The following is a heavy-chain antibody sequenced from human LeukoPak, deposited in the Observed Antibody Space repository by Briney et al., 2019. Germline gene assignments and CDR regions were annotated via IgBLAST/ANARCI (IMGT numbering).Heavy chain of an antibody. J-gene: IGHJ3*02. V-gene: IGHV1-46*01. CDR2: INPSGGST. CDR3: ARAGRITMIVVDGALAYDAFDI. Sequence: GASVKVSCKASGYTFTSYYMHWVRQAPGQGLEWMGIINPSGGSTSYAQKFQGRVTMTRDMSTSTVYMELSSLRSEATAVYYCARAGRITMIVVDGALAYDAFDIWGQGTMVTVSS. D-gene: IGHD3-22*01. CDR1: GYTFTSYY.